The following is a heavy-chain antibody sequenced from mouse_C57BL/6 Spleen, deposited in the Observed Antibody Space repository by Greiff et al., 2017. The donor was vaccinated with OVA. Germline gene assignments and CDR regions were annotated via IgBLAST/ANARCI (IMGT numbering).Heavy chain of an antibody. CDR1: GFTFSDYY. CDR2: INYDGSST. CDR3: AREGLLRDYAMDY. V-gene: IGHV5-16*01. Sequence: VESAGGLVQPGSSMKLSCTASGFTFSDYYMAWVRQVPEKGLEWVANINYDGSSTYYLDSLKSRFIISRDNAKNILYLQMSSLKSEDTATYYCAREGLLRDYAMDYWGQGTSVTVSS. J-gene: IGHJ4*01. D-gene: IGHD1-1*01.